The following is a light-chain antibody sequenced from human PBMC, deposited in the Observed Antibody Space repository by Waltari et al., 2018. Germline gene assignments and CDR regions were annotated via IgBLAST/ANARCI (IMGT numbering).Light chain of an antibody. CDR2: KAS. Sequence: DIQLTQSPSTLSASVGHRVTITCRASQSISSWLAWYQQKPGKAPKLLIYKASSLESGVPSRFSGSGSGTEFTLTISSLQPDDFATYYCQQYNSYSTFGQGTKVEI. CDR1: QSISSW. CDR3: QQYNSYST. V-gene: IGKV1-5*03. J-gene: IGKJ1*01.